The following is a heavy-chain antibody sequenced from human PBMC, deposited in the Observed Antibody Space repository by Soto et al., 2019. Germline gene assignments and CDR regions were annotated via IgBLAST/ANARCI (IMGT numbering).Heavy chain of an antibody. V-gene: IGHV1-69*13. Sequence: SVKVSCKASGGTFSSYAISWVRQAPGQGLEWMGGIIPIFGTANYAQKFQGRFTITADESTGTAYMELSSLRSEDTAVYYCARIIAAAGIMENYYYYYGMDVWGQGTTVTVSS. CDR2: IIPIFGTA. CDR1: GGTFSSYA. CDR3: ARIIAAAGIMENYYYYYGMDV. J-gene: IGHJ6*02. D-gene: IGHD6-13*01.